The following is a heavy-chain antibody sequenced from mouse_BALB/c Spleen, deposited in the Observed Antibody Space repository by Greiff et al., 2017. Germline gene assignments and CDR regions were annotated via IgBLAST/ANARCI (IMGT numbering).Heavy chain of an antibody. CDR3: ARGYDGYPLWYFDV. D-gene: IGHD2-3*01. CDR2: FHPYNDDT. CDR1: GYTFTTYP. Sequence: QVQLQQSGAELVKPGASVKMSCKAFGYTFTTYPIEWMKQNHGKSLEWIGNFHPYNDDTKYNEKFKGKANLTVEKSSSTVYLELSRLTSDDSAVYYCARGYDGYPLWYFDVWGAGTTVTVSS. V-gene: IGHV1-47*01. J-gene: IGHJ1*01.